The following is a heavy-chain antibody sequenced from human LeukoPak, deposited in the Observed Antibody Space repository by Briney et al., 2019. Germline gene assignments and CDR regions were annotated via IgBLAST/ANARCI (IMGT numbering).Heavy chain of an antibody. CDR2: ISASGGRT. CDR3: AKGTYSDHPHYMDV. D-gene: IGHD4-17*01. CDR1: GFTVSDYA. J-gene: IGHJ6*03. V-gene: IGHV3-23*01. Sequence: GGSLRLSCAASGFTVSDYAMSWVRRAPGKGLEWVSAISASGGRTEYTDSGKGRFTISRDSSKNTLHLQMNSLRVEDTAVYYCAKGTYSDHPHYMDVWGKGTTVTVSS.